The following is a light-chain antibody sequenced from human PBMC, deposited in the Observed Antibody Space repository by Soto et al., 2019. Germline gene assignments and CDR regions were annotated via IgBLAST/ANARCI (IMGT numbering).Light chain of an antibody. CDR2: AAS. Sequence: DIQMTQSPSSLSASVGDRVTITCRASQSIGTYSHWYQPKAGKAPKLLIYAASNLQSGVPSRFSGSGSGTDFTLTISSLQPEDCAIYFCQQANSFPITFGPGTRLEIK. V-gene: IGKV1-39*01. J-gene: IGKJ5*01. CDR3: QQANSFPIT. CDR1: QSIGTY.